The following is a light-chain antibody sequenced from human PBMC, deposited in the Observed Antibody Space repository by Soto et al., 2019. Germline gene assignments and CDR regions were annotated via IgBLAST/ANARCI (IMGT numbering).Light chain of an antibody. V-gene: IGKV1-5*01. CDR2: DAS. CDR1: QTIGRW. J-gene: IGKJ2*01. Sequence: DIQMTQSPSPLSASVGDRVTITCRASQTIGRWLAWYQQKPGKAPKVLIYDASSLQSGVRSRFSGSGTGTEFTLTIGSLQPDDFSTHHCEEYNSYSSSAFGQGTKLEI. CDR3: EEYNSYSSSA.